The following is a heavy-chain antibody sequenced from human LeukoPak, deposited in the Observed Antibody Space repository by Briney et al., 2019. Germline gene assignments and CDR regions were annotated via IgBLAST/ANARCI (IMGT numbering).Heavy chain of an antibody. Sequence: ASVKVSCKASGYTFTEYYMHWVRQAPGQRLEWMGWINPNSGGANYAEKFQGRVTMTRDTSISTAYMELSRLRYDDTALYYCARGQSLNDYWGQGTPVTVSS. CDR2: INPNSGGA. CDR3: ARGQSLNDY. V-gene: IGHV1-2*02. CDR1: GYTFTEYY. J-gene: IGHJ4*02.